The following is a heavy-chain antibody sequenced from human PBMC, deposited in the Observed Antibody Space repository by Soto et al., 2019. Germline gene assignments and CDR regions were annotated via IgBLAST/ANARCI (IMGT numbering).Heavy chain of an antibody. Sequence: GGSLRLSCAASGFTFDNYVMTWVRQAPGKGLEWVAGISGNGARAYYGDSVKGRFIVSRDNSMNTQYLQMNSLRVEDTALYYCAKRFDDSSTWSFDHWGLGTLVTVSS. V-gene: IGHV3-23*01. CDR2: ISGNGARA. D-gene: IGHD6-6*01. CDR3: AKRFDDSSTWSFDH. J-gene: IGHJ4*02. CDR1: GFTFDNYV.